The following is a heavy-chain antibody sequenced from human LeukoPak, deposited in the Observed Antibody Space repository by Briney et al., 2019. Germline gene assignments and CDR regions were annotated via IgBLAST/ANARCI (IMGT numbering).Heavy chain of an antibody. V-gene: IGHV3-23*01. CDR3: AKRIWPDYYYGMDV. CDR2: ISGSGGST. J-gene: IGHJ6*04. CDR1: GFTFSSYA. Sequence: GGSLRLSCAASGFTFSSYAMSWVRQAPGKGLEWVSAISGSGGSTYYADSVKGQFTISRDNSKNTLYLQMNSLRAEDTAVYYCAKRIWPDYYYGMDVWGKGTTVTVSS.